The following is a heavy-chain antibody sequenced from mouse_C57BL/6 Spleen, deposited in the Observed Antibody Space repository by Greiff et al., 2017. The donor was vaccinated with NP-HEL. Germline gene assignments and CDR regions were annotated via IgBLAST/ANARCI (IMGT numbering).Heavy chain of an antibody. CDR2: IDPETGGT. D-gene: IGHD2-4*01. Sequence: QVQLQQSGAELVRPGASVTLSCKASGYTFTDYEMHWVKQTPVHGLEWIGAIDPETGGTAYNQKFKGKAILTADKSSSTAYMELRSLTSEDSAVYYCTRPDYDGDFDYWGQGTTLTVSS. V-gene: IGHV1-15*01. J-gene: IGHJ2*01. CDR3: TRPDYDGDFDY. CDR1: GYTFTDYE.